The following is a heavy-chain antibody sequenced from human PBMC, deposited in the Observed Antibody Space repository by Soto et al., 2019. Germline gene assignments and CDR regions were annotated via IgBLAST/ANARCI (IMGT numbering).Heavy chain of an antibody. CDR1: GYTFTSYG. CDR3: ARDHGFYGDYELYYYYGMDV. V-gene: IGHV1-18*01. CDR2: ISAYNGNT. D-gene: IGHD4-17*01. Sequence: QVQLVQSGAEVKKPGASVKVSCKASGYTFTSYGISWVRQAPGQGLEWMGWISAYNGNTNYAQKLQGRVTMTTDTSTSTAYMELRSLRSDDTAVYYCARDHGFYGDYELYYYYGMDVWGQGTTVTVSS. J-gene: IGHJ6*02.